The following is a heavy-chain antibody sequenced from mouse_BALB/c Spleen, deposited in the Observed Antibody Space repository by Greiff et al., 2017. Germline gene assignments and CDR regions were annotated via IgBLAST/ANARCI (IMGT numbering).Heavy chain of an antibody. J-gene: IGHJ4*01. CDR1: GFTFTDYY. CDR2: IRNKANGYTT. CDR3: ARDITPPTGKYAMDD. V-gene: IGHV7-3*02. Sequence: EVMLVESGGGLVQPGGSLRLSCATSGFTFTDYYMSWVRQPPGKALEWLGFIRNKANGYTTEYSASVKGRFTISRDNSQSILYLQMNTLRAEDSATYYCARDITPPTGKYAMDDWGQGTTVTVSS. D-gene: IGHD2-1*01.